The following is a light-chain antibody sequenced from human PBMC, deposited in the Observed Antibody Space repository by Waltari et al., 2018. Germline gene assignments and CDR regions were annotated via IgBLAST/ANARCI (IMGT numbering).Light chain of an antibody. V-gene: IGKV3-11*01. CDR3: QNRRNWPLLT. J-gene: IGKJ4*01. Sequence: VLTQSPATLSLPPGDRATLSCRASQYIGDYLAWYQQKPGQAPSLLMSEASNRATVVPDRFSASGSGTGFTLTVSSLEPEDFAVYYCQNRRNWPLLTFGGGTKVEIK. CDR1: QYIGDY. CDR2: EAS.